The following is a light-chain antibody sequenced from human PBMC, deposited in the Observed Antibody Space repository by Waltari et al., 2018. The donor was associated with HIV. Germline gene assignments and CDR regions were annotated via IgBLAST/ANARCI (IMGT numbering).Light chain of an antibody. CDR3: QQYNTYPRT. CDR2: RAS. V-gene: IGKV1-5*03. J-gene: IGKJ1*01. CDR1: QSISNW. Sequence: DLQITHSHSNLSAAFGDKLTITCRASQSISNWLAWYQQKPGKAPKFLIYRASNLESGVPSRFSGSGSGTEFTLTISSLQPDDFATYFCQQYNTYPRTFGQGTKVEIK.